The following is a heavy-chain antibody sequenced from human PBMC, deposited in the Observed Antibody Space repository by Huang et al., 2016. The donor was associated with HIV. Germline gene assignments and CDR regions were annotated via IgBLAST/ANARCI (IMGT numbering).Heavy chain of an antibody. V-gene: IGHV1-58*01. CDR2: IVVGSGNK. J-gene: IGHJ6*02. D-gene: IGHD6-19*01. Sequence: QMQLVQSGPEVKKPGTSVKVSCKASGFTFTSSAVQWVRQARGQRLEGIGWIVVGSGNKNYAQKFQERVTITRDMSTSTAYMELSSLRSEDTAVYYCAAYTSGPAGYYYYYDMDVWGQGTTVTVSS. CDR3: AAYTSGPAGYYYYYDMDV. CDR1: GFTFTSSA.